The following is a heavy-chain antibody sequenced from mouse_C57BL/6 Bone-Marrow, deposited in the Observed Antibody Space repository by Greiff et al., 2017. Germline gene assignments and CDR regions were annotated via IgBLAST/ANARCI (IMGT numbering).Heavy chain of an antibody. D-gene: IGHD1-2*01. CDR1: GFTFSGYA. CDR2: ISSGGDYI. Sequence: EVKLMESGEGLVKPGGSLQLSCAASGFTFSGYAMSWVRQTPEKRLEWVAYISSGGDYIYYADTVKGRFTITRDNARNTLYLQMSSLKSEDTAMYYCTREEYVYGGVYFDYWGQGTTLA. CDR3: TREEYVYGGVYFDY. J-gene: IGHJ2*01. V-gene: IGHV5-9-1*02.